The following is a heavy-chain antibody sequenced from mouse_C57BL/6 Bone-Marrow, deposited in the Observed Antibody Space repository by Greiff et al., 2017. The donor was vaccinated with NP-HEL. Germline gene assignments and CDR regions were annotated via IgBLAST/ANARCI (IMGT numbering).Heavy chain of an antibody. J-gene: IGHJ4*01. D-gene: IGHD1-1*01. V-gene: IGHV1-81*01. CDR1: GYTFTSYG. CDR2: IYPRSGNT. CDR3: ARWDTVVASMDY. Sequence: QVQLQQSGAELARPAASVKLSCKASGYTFTSYGISWVKQRTGQGLEWIGEIYPRSGNTYYNEKFKGKATLTADKSSSTAYMELRSLTSEDSAVYFCARWDTVVASMDYWGQGTSVTVSS.